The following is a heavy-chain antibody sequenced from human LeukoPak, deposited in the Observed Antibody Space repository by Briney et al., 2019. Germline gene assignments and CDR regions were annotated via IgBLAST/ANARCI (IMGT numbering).Heavy chain of an antibody. Sequence: PGGSLRLSCAASGFTFSSYSMNWVRQAPGKGLEWVSYISSSGSTIYYADSVKGRFTISRDNAKNSLYLQMNSLRAEDTAVYYCARGARAAAGKYYYYYYMDVWGKGTTVTVSS. CDR2: ISSSGSTI. J-gene: IGHJ6*03. CDR1: GFTFSSYS. V-gene: IGHV3-48*04. D-gene: IGHD6-13*01. CDR3: ARGARAAAGKYYYYYYMDV.